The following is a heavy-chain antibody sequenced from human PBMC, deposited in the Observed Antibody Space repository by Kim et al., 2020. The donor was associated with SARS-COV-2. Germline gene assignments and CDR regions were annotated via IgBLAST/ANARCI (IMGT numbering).Heavy chain of an antibody. Sequence: GGSLRLSCAASGFTFSSYAMHWVRQAPGKGLEWVAVISYDGSNKYYADSVKGRFTISRDNSKNTLYLQMNSLRAEDTAVYYCARDLGITMIVVVRADAF. D-gene: IGHD3-22*01. CDR2: ISYDGSNK. V-gene: IGHV3-30-3*01. J-gene: IGHJ3*01. CDR3: ARDLGITMIVVVRADAF. CDR1: GFTFSSYA.